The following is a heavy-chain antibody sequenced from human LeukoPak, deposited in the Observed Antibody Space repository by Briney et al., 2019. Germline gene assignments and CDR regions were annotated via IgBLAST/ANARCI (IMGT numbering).Heavy chain of an antibody. CDR2: ISYDGSNK. D-gene: IGHD6-19*01. V-gene: IGHV3-30*04. CDR3: ARDLYSSGWPFDY. CDR1: GFTFSSYE. J-gene: IGHJ4*02. Sequence: PGGSLRLSCAASGFTFSSYEMNWVRQAPGKGLEWVAVISYDGSNKYYADSVKGRFTISRDNSKNTLYLQMNSLRAEDTAVYYRARDLYSSGWPFDYWGQGTLVTVSS.